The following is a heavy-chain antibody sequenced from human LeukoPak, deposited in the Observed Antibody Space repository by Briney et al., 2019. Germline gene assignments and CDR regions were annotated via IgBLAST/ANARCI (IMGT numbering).Heavy chain of an antibody. V-gene: IGHV4-59*01. D-gene: IGHD3-3*01. CDR2: IYYSGST. J-gene: IGHJ4*02. CDR3: ASRSSIWSGYQDTLYYFDS. Sequence: PSETLSLTCTVSGGSISSYCWSWIRQPPGKRLEWIGHIYYSGSTNYNPSLKSRVTISVGTSKNQFSLKLSSVTAADTAVYYCASRSSIWSGYQDTLYYFDSWGQGTLVTVSS. CDR1: GGSISSYC.